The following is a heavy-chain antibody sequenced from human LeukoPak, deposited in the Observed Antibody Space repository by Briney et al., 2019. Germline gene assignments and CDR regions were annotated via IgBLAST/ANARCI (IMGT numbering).Heavy chain of an antibody. CDR3: TREAGISTLMDV. J-gene: IGHJ6*03. Sequence: GGSLRLSCAASGFTFSSYAMSWVRQAPGKGLQWVSSITTSSRYIYFADSLKGRFTISRDNAQNSLSLQMNGLRAEDTAVYYCTREAGISTLMDVWGKGTTVTVSS. CDR1: GFTFSSYA. V-gene: IGHV3-21*01. CDR2: ITTSSRYI. D-gene: IGHD3-3*02.